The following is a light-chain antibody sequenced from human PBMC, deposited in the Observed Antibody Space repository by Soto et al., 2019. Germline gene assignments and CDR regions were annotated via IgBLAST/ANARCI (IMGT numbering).Light chain of an antibody. V-gene: IGKV3-15*01. J-gene: IGKJ5*01. Sequence: EILLTQSPGALAVSPGEVATLSFRASQSVLDNLAWYQQKPGQAPRLLIYRASIGATGVPARFSGSGSGTEFTLTISSLQSEDFAVYYCQQYKNWPPITFGQGTRLENK. CDR1: QSVLDN. CDR2: RAS. CDR3: QQYKNWPPIT.